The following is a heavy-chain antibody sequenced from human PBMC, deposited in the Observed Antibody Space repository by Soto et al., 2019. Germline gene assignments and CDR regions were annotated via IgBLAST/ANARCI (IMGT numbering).Heavy chain of an antibody. CDR2: ISYDGSNK. CDR1: GFTFSKYG. D-gene: IGHD3-16*01. J-gene: IGHJ6*02. CDR3: AKGAEGGAYYGMDV. Sequence: GGSLRLSCAASGFTFSKYGMHWVCQAPGKGLEWVAVISYDGSNKYYADSVKGRFTISRDKSKNTLYVQMNSLRVEDTAVYYCAKGAEGGAYYGMDVWGQGTTVTVSS. V-gene: IGHV3-30*18.